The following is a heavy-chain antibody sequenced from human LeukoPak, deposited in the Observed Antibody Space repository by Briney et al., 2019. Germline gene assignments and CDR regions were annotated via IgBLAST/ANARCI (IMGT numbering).Heavy chain of an antibody. D-gene: IGHD2-2*01. J-gene: IGHJ4*02. V-gene: IGHV4-34*01. Sequence: SETLSLTCAVYGGSFSGYYWSWIRQPPGKGLEWIGEINHSGSTNYNPSLKSRVTISVDTSKNQFSLKLSSVTAADTAVYYCARGRIEVDIVVVPAAEPAFDYWGQGTLVTVSS. CDR2: INHSGST. CDR3: ARGRIEVDIVVVPAAEPAFDY. CDR1: GGSFSGYY.